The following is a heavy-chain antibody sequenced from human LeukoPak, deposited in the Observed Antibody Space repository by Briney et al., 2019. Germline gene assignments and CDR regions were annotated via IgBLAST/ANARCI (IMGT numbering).Heavy chain of an antibody. CDR2: ISSSGSTI. J-gene: IGHJ5*02. Sequence: AGGSLRLSCAASGFTFSDYYMSWIRQAPGKGLEWVSHISSSGSTIYYADSVKGRLTISRDNAKNSLYLQMNSLRAEDTAVYYCARERRGYCSSTSCSWFDPWGQGTLVTVSS. V-gene: IGHV3-11*04. D-gene: IGHD2-2*01. CDR1: GFTFSDYY. CDR3: ARERRGYCSSTSCSWFDP.